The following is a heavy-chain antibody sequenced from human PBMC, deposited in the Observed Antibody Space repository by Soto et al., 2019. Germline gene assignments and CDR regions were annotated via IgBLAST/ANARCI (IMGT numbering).Heavy chain of an antibody. D-gene: IGHD3-3*01. V-gene: IGHV3-30*18. CDR3: AKDRDQPTYYDFWSGYYLRNWFDP. J-gene: IGHJ5*02. CDR2: ISYDGSNK. Sequence: PGGSLRLSCAASGFTFSSYGMHWVRQAPGKGLEWVAVISYDGSNKYYADSVKGRFTISRDNSKNTLYLQMNSLRAEDTAVYYCAKDRDQPTYYDFWSGYYLRNWFDPWGQGTLVTVSS. CDR1: GFTFSSYG.